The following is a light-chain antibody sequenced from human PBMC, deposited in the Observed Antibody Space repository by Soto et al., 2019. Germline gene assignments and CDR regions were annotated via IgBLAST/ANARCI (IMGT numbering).Light chain of an antibody. CDR2: YAS. V-gene: IGKV3-15*01. J-gene: IGKJ3*01. Sequence: EVVMTQSPATLSVSPGERVTLSCRASVSVHRNLAWYQQKPGQGPSLLIYYASTRATGVPDRFTGSGSGTEFTLTISSLQSEDFGVYHCQHYSNWPPTFGPGTKVEIK. CDR1: VSVHRN. CDR3: QHYSNWPPT.